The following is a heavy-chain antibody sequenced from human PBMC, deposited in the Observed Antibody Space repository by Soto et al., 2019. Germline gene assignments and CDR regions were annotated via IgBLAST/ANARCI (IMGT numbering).Heavy chain of an antibody. Sequence: QVHLVESGGGVVQPGRSLRLSCAASGLSISNYGMHWVRQAPGKGLEWVAVISYDGSNGYYADSVKGRFTMSRDNSKNALXMQXDXARAEDTGVYYCARDLTLTHGSGGWRRYYYYYGMDVWGQGTTVTVSS. CDR3: ARDLTLTHGSGGWRRYYYYYGMDV. CDR1: GLSISNYG. J-gene: IGHJ6*02. V-gene: IGHV3-30*03. CDR2: ISYDGSNG. D-gene: IGHD3-10*01.